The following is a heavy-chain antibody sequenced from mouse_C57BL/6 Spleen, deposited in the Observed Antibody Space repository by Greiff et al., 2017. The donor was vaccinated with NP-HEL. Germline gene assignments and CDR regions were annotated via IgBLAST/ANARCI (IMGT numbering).Heavy chain of an antibody. CDR3: ARWGGYGSSVWYFDV. CDR1: GYTFTSYW. V-gene: IGHV1-72*01. Sequence: QVQLQQPGAELVKPGASVKLSCKASGYTFTSYWMHWVKQRPGRGLEWIGRIDPTSGGTKYNEKFKGKATLTVDKPSSTAYMQLSSLTSEDSAVYYGARWGGYGSSVWYFDVWGTGTTVTVSS. D-gene: IGHD1-1*01. CDR2: IDPTSGGT. J-gene: IGHJ1*03.